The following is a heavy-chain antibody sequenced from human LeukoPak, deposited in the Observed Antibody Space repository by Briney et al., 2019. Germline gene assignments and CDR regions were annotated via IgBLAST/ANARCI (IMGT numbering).Heavy chain of an antibody. D-gene: IGHD6-13*01. V-gene: IGHV3-21*01. CDR2: ISSSSSYI. CDR1: GFTFSSYS. Sequence: GGSLRLSCAASGFTFSSYSMNWVRQAPGKGLEWVSSISSSSSYIYYADSVKGRFTISRDNAKNSLYLQMNSLRAEDTAVYYCARAEYRDSSSWPDAFDIWGQGTMVTVSS. J-gene: IGHJ3*02. CDR3: ARAEYRDSSSWPDAFDI.